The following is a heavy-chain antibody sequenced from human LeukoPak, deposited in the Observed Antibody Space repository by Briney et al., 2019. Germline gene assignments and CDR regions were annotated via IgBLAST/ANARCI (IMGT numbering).Heavy chain of an antibody. CDR3: ARDRLLYYYDSGPTGHFQH. D-gene: IGHD3-22*01. J-gene: IGHJ1*01. CDR1: GFTFSSYW. Sequence: GGSLRLSCAASGFTFSSYWMSWVRQAPGKGLEWVANIKQDGSEKYYVDSVKGRFTISRDNAKNSLYLQMSSLRANDTAVYYCARDRLLYYYDSGPTGHFQHWGQGTLVTV. CDR2: IKQDGSEK. V-gene: IGHV3-7*01.